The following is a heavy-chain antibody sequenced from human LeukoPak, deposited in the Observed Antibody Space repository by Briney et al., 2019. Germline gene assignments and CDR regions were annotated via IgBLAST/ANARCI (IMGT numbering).Heavy chain of an antibody. Sequence: ASVKVSCKASGYTCTGYYMHWVRQAPGQGLEWMGWINPNSGGTNYAQKFQGRVTMTRDTSISTAYMELSRLRSDDTAVYYCARDRGGSSWYGGYWGQGTLVTVSS. CDR2: INPNSGGT. CDR3: ARDRGGSSWYGGY. V-gene: IGHV1-2*02. D-gene: IGHD6-13*01. J-gene: IGHJ4*02. CDR1: GYTCTGYY.